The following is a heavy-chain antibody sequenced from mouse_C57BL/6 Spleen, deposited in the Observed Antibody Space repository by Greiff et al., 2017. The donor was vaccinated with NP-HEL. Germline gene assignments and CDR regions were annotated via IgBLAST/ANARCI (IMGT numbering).Heavy chain of an antibody. Sequence: EVQLQQSGPELVKPGASVKMSCKASGYTFTDYNMHWVKQSHGKSLEWIGYINPNNGGTSYNQKFKGKATLTVNKSSSTAYMELRSLTSEDSAVYYCARSGQLRLPFDYWGQGTTLTVSS. CDR2: INPNNGGT. J-gene: IGHJ2*01. D-gene: IGHD3-2*02. CDR1: GYTFTDYN. V-gene: IGHV1-22*01. CDR3: ARSGQLRLPFDY.